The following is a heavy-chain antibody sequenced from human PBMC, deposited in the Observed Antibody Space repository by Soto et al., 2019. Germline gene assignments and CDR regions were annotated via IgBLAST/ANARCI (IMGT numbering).Heavy chain of an antibody. V-gene: IGHV1-69*13. CDR3: ARGAIDSYGYFDY. D-gene: IGHD5-18*01. CDR2: IIPSFGTA. CDR1: GGTFSSYA. Sequence: SVKVSCKASGGTFSSYAISWVRQAPGQGPEWMGGIIPSFGTANYAQKFQGRVTITADESTSTAYMELSSLRSEDTAVYYCARGAIDSYGYFDYWGQGTLVTVSS. J-gene: IGHJ4*02.